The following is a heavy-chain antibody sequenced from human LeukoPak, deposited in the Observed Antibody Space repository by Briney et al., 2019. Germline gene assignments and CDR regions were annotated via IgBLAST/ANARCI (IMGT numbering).Heavy chain of an antibody. D-gene: IGHD3-22*01. Sequence: GGSLRLSCAASGFTFSSYSMNWVRQAPGKGLEWVSSISSSSSYIYYADSVKGRLTISRDNAKNSPYLQMNRLRAEDTAVYYCARQPMIVVGPDYWGQGTLVTVSS. J-gene: IGHJ4*02. CDR3: ARQPMIVVGPDY. V-gene: IGHV3-21*01. CDR1: GFTFSSYS. CDR2: ISSSSSYI.